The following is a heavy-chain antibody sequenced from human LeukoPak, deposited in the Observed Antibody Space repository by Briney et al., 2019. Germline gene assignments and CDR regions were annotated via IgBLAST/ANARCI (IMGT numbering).Heavy chain of an antibody. CDR1: GGSTSSYH. V-gene: IGHV4-59*01. D-gene: IGHD3-10*01. J-gene: IGHJ4*02. CDR2: IYYSGST. CDR3: AREHYYGSGIDY. Sequence: SETLSLTCTVSGGSTSSYHWNLIRQPPGKGLEWIGYIYYSGSTNYNPSLKGRVTISVDTSKNQFSLKLSSVTAADTAVYYCAREHYYGSGIDYWGQGTLVTVSS.